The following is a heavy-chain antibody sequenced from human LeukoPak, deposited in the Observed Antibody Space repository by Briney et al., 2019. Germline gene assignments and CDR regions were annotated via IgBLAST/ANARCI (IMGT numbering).Heavy chain of an antibody. CDR1: GGSISKFY. CDR2: IYYSGST. J-gene: IGHJ4*02. Sequence: SETLSLTCTVPGGSISKFYWSWIRQPPGKGLEWIGYIYYSGSTNYNPSLKSRVTISVDTSKNQFSLKLSSVTAADTAVYYCARGGFREFDSWGQGTLVIVSS. D-gene: IGHD3-10*01. CDR3: ARGGFREFDS. V-gene: IGHV4-59*01.